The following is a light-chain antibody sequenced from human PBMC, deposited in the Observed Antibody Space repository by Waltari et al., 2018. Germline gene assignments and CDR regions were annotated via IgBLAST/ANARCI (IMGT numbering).Light chain of an antibody. J-gene: IGKJ1*01. CDR2: WAS. V-gene: IGKV4-1*01. CDR3: QQYYSTTWT. Sequence: DIVLTQSPDSLALSLGERATISCPSSQSRLYDFRHMSYLAWYQQQPGQSPKLLFYWASTRKAGVPDRFSGSGSGAYFALTISSLQAEDVAVYYCQQYYSTTWTFGQGTRVEVK. CDR1: QSRLYDFRHMSY.